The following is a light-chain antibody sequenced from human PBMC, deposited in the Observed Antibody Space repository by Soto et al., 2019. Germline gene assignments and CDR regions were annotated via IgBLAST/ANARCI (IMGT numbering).Light chain of an antibody. CDR3: EAWDETLDSLSV. Sequence: QSVLTQPPSASGSPGQSVTISCTGTSSDVGGYNHVSWYQQHPGKAPKLMIYETDRRSSGVPDRFSASKSGTSASLAISGLTSEDEADYYCEAWDETLDSLSVFGTGTKVIVL. J-gene: IGLJ1*01. CDR2: ETD. V-gene: IGLV2-8*01. CDR1: SSDVGGYNH.